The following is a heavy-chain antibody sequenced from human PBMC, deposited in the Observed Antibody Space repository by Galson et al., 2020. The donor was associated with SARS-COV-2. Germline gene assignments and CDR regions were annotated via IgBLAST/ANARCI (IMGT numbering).Heavy chain of an antibody. Sequence: GGSLRLSCIASGFSFNDHFMDWVSQAPGKGLEWVARIRNEPNSYTTEYAASVRGRFTISRDDSKNSVYLQANSLKTEDTAVYYCTRDWSGAGDYWGQGTLVTVSA. CDR2: IRNEPNSYTT. CDR3: TRDWSGAGDY. CDR1: GFSFNDHF. D-gene: IGHD3-10*01. J-gene: IGHJ4*02. V-gene: IGHV3-72*01.